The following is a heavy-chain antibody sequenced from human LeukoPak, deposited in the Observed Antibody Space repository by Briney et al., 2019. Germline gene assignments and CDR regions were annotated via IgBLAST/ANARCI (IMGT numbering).Heavy chain of an antibody. V-gene: IGHV1-69*01. CDR3: ARERGCCSGGSCYSLDY. CDR1: GGTFSSYA. J-gene: IGHJ4*02. D-gene: IGHD2-15*01. Sequence: ASVKVSCKASGGTFSSYAISWVRQAPGQGLEWMGGIIPIFGTANYAQKFQGRVTITADESTSTAYMELSSLRSEDTAVYYCARERGCCSGGSCYSLDYWGQGTLVTVSS. CDR2: IIPIFGTA.